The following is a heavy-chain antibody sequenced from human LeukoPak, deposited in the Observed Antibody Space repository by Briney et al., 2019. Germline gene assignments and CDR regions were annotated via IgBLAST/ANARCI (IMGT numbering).Heavy chain of an antibody. J-gene: IGHJ4*02. D-gene: IGHD3-10*01. CDR1: GFTFSSYA. CDR3: AKRITMVRGVISNPFFDY. CDR2: ISGSGGST. Sequence: GGSLRLSCAASGFTFSSYAMSWVRQAPGKGLEWVSAISGSGGSTYYADSVKGRFTISRDNSKNTLYLQMNSLRAEDTVVYYCAKRITMVRGVISNPFFDYWGQGTLVTVSS. V-gene: IGHV3-23*01.